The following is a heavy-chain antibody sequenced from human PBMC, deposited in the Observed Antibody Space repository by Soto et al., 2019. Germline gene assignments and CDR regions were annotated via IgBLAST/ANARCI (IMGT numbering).Heavy chain of an antibody. J-gene: IGHJ6*01. Sequence: QVQLVESGGGVVQPGRSLRLSCAASGFTFSLYGMHWVHQAPGKGLEWVAVIWYDGSNKFYADSVKGRFTISRDNSKNTLYLQMNSLRDEDTAVYYCARGLRGISFYGMDVW. V-gene: IGHV3-33*01. CDR3: ARGLRGISFYGMDV. CDR1: GFTFSLYG. D-gene: IGHD3-16*01. CDR2: IWYDGSNK.